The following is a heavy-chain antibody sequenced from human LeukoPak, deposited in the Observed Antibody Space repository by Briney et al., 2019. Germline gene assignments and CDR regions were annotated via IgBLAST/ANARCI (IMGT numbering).Heavy chain of an antibody. CDR1: GXIVSSNY. CDR2: IYSGGST. Sequence: GGSLRLSCAASGXIVSSNYVSWVRQAPGKGLEWVSVIYSGGSTYYADSVKGRFTISRDNSKNTLCLQMNSLRAEDTAVYYCARRMIYDYWGQGTLVTVSS. CDR3: ARRMIYDY. D-gene: IGHD2-8*01. V-gene: IGHV3-66*04. J-gene: IGHJ4*02.